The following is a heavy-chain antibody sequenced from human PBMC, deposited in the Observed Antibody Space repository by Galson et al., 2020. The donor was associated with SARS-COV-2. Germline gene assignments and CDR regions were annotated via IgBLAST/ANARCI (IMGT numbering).Heavy chain of an antibody. CDR2: ISGSGGST. D-gene: IGHD6-19*01. J-gene: IGHJ4*02. CDR3: AKGGGSVWYFGTY. Sequence: GGSLRLSCAASGFTFSSYAMSGVRQAPGKGLEWVSGISGSGGSTYYADSVKGRFTISRDNSKNTLYLQMNSLRAEDTAVYYCAKGGGSVWYFGTYWGQGTLVTVSS. V-gene: IGHV3-23*01. CDR1: GFTFSSYA.